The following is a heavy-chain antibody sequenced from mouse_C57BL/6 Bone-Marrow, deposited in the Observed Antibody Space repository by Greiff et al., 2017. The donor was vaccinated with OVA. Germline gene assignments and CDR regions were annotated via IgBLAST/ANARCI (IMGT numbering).Heavy chain of an antibody. Sequence: VKLMESGAELARPGASVKLSCKASGYTFTSYGISWVKQRTGQGLEWIGEIYPRSGNTYYNEKFKGKATLTADKSSSTAYMELRSLTSEDSAVYFCAREGVTTVVAIDYWGQGTTLTVSS. CDR2: IYPRSGNT. CDR3: AREGVTTVVAIDY. D-gene: IGHD1-1*01. J-gene: IGHJ2*01. V-gene: IGHV1-81*01. CDR1: GYTFTSYG.